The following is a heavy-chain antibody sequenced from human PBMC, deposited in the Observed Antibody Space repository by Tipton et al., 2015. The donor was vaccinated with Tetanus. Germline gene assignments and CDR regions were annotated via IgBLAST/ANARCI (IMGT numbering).Heavy chain of an antibody. CDR1: GFTFSSYA. CDR2: ISGSGGST. V-gene: IGHV3-23*04. Sequence: QLVQSGGGVVQPGRSLRLSCAASGFTFSSYAMSWVRQAPGKGLEWVSAISGSGGSTYYADSVKGRFTISRDNSKNTLYLQMNSLRAEDTAVYYCAKEWDYYGSGSSTNIDAFDIWGQGTMVTVSS. CDR3: AKEWDYYGSGSSTNIDAFDI. D-gene: IGHD3-10*01. J-gene: IGHJ3*02.